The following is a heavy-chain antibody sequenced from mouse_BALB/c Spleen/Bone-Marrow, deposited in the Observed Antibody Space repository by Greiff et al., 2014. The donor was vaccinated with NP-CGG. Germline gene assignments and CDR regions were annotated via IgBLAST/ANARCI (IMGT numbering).Heavy chain of an antibody. V-gene: IGHV1-18*01. J-gene: IGHJ2*01. Sequence: DVHLVESGPELVKPGASMKISCKASGYSFTGYTMKWVKQSHGKNLEWIGLINPYNGGTSYNQKFKGKATLTVDKSSSTAYMELLSLTSEDSAIYYCARDYGPNFDYWGQGTTLTVSS. CDR3: ARDYGPNFDY. D-gene: IGHD1-2*01. CDR2: INPYNGGT. CDR1: GYSFTGYT.